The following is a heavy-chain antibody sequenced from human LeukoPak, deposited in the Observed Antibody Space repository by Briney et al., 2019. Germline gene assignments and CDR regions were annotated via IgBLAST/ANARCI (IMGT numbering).Heavy chain of an antibody. CDR3: ARLSFSYYYDSSGYYWRYNWFDP. D-gene: IGHD3-22*01. CDR2: INHSGST. CDR1: GGSFSGYY. V-gene: IGHV4-34*01. Sequence: SETLSLTCAVYGGSFSGYYWSWIRQPPGKGLEWIGEINHSGSTNYNPSLKSRVTIPVDTSKNQFSLKLSSVTAADTAVYYCARLSFSYYYDSSGYYWRYNWFDPWGQGTLVTVSS. J-gene: IGHJ5*02.